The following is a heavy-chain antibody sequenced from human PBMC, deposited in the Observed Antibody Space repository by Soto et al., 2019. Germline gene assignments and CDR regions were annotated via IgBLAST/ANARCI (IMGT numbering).Heavy chain of an antibody. J-gene: IGHJ5*02. CDR3: ARVLLYSASGRGGFDP. D-gene: IGHD2-2*02. CDR1: GFTFSNFW. CDR2: IKQDGSQT. Sequence: EVQLVESGGGLVQPGGSLRLSCAASGFTFSNFWMSWVRQAPGKGLEWGADIKQDGSQTDYVDSVKGRFTISRDNAKNSLYLQMNNLTADDTAVYYCARVLLYSASGRGGFDPWGQGTLVTVSS. V-gene: IGHV3-7*03.